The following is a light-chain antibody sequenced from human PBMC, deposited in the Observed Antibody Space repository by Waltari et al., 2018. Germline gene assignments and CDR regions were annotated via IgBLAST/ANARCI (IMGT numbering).Light chain of an antibody. V-gene: IGKV1-33*01. J-gene: IGKJ4*01. Sequence: DIQMTQSPSTLSASVGDRVTITCRARHSITSWLAWYQQKPGKAPNLLIYDASHLETGVPSRFSGSGSGTDFTFTISSLQPDDIATYYCQQHDNFPLTFGGGTKVEIK. CDR2: DAS. CDR1: HSITSW. CDR3: QQHDNFPLT.